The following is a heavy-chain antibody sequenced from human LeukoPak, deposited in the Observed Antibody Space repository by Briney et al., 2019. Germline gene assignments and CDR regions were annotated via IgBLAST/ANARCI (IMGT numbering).Heavy chain of an antibody. CDR2: ISYDGSNK. CDR3: ARGGSGSHLDY. Sequence: GRSLRLSCAASGFTFSSYGMHWVRQAPGKGLEWVAVISYDGSNKYYADSVKGRFTISRDNSKNTLYLQMKSLRAEDTAVYYCARGGSGSHLDYWGQGTLVTVSS. J-gene: IGHJ4*02. CDR1: GFTFSSYG. D-gene: IGHD1-26*01. V-gene: IGHV3-30*03.